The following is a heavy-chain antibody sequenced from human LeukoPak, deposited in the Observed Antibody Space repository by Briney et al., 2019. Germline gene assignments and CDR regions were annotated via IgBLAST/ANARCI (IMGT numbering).Heavy chain of an antibody. CDR3: ARDRYSSSWYLYYYYYYMDV. CDR2: INHSGST. Sequence: SETLSLTCAVYGGSFSGYYWSWIRQPPGKGLEWIGEINHSGSTNYNPSLKSRVTISVDTSKNQFSLKLSSVTAADTAVYYCARDRYSSSWYLYYYYYYMDVWGKGTTVTVSS. D-gene: IGHD6-13*01. V-gene: IGHV4-34*01. J-gene: IGHJ6*03. CDR1: GGSFSGYY.